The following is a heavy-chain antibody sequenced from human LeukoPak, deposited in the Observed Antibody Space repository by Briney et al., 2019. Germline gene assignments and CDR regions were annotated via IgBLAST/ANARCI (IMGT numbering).Heavy chain of an antibody. J-gene: IGHJ4*02. CDR3: ARDISYYDSSPRGY. D-gene: IGHD3-22*01. Sequence: GGSLRLSCAASGFTFSSYSMNLVRQAPGKGLEWVSYISSSSSTIYYADSVKGRFTISRDNAKNSLYLQMNSLRAEDTAVYYCARDISYYDSSPRGYWGQGTLVTVSS. CDR1: GFTFSSYS. CDR2: ISSSSSTI. V-gene: IGHV3-48*01.